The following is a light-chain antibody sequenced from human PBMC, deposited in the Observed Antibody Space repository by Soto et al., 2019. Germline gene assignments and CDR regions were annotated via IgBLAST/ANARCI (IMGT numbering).Light chain of an antibody. CDR3: SSYTSSSTWV. Sequence: QSALTQPASLSGSPGQSVTISCTGTSSDVGAYNYVSWYQQHPGKAPKLMIYEVRNRPSGVPDRFSGSRSGNTASLTISGLQAEDESDYYCSSYTSSSTWVFGGGTKLTVL. CDR1: SSDVGAYNY. CDR2: EVR. J-gene: IGLJ3*02. V-gene: IGLV2-14*01.